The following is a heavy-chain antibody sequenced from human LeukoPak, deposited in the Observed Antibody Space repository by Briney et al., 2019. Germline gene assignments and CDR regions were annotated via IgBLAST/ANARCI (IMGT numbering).Heavy chain of an antibody. D-gene: IGHD6-13*01. CDR3: ARTNTGGGYFYYGMDV. J-gene: IGHJ6*02. CDR2: IYPGDSDT. V-gene: IGHV5-51*01. CDR1: GYSFTSYW. Sequence: GESLKISCKGSGYSFTSYWIGWVRQMPGKGLEWMGIIYPGDSDTRYSPAFEGQVTISADKSTSTAYLQWSSLNASGTAMYYCARTNTGGGYFYYGMDVWGQGTTVTVS.